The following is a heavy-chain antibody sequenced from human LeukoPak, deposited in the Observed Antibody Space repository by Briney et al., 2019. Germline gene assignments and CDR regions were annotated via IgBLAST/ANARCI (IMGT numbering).Heavy chain of an antibody. CDR3: ARDPYSGSYGPYYYYYMDV. CDR2: ITSSSSYI. D-gene: IGHD1-26*01. CDR1: GFTFSSYN. J-gene: IGHJ6*03. Sequence: GGSLRLSCAASGFTFSSYNMNWVRQAPGKGPEWVSSITSSSSYIYYADSVKGGFTISRDNAKNSLYLQMDSLRVEDTAVYYCARDPYSGSYGPYYYYYMDVWGEGTTVTISS. V-gene: IGHV3-21*06.